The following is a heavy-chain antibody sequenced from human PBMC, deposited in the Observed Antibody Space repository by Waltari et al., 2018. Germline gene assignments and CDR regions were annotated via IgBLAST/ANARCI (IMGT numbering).Heavy chain of an antibody. CDR3: AREGKSTGSYDFWSGYSAPSY. D-gene: IGHD3-3*01. CDR2: INAGNGNT. CDR1: GYTFTSYS. J-gene: IGHJ4*02. V-gene: IGHV1-3*01. Sequence: QVQLVQSGAEVKKPGASVKVSCKASGYTFTSYSMHWVRQAPGQRLEWMGWINAGNGNTKYSQKCQGRVTITRDTSASTAYMELSSLRSEDTAVYYRAREGKSTGSYDFWSGYSAPSYWGQGTLVTVSS.